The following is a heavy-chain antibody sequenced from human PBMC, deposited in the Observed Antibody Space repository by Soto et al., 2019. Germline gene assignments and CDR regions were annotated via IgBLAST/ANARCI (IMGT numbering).Heavy chain of an antibody. CDR1: GGSFSGYY. CDR3: AALWFGELAFNY. Sequence: SETLSLTCAVYGGSFSGYYWSWIRQPPGKGLEWIGEINHSGSTNYNPSLKSRVTISVDTSKNQLSLNLRSVTAADTAVYYCAALWFGELAFNYWGHGILVTVSS. D-gene: IGHD3-10*01. V-gene: IGHV4-34*01. J-gene: IGHJ4*01. CDR2: INHSGST.